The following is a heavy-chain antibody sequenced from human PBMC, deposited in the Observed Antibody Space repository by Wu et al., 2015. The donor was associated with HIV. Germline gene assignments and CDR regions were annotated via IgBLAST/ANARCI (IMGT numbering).Heavy chain of an antibody. CDR3: AINGGSGGMVRGAPQDY. CDR2: IIPIFGTA. Sequence: QVQLVQSGAEVKKPGSSVKVSCKASGGTFSSYAISWVRQAPGQGLEWMGRIIPIFGTANYAQKFQGRVTITADESTSTAYMELSSLRSEDTAVYYCAINGGSGGMVRGAPQDYWGQGTLVTVSS. CDR1: GGTFSSYA. V-gene: IGHV1-69*13. D-gene: IGHD3-10*01. J-gene: IGHJ4*02.